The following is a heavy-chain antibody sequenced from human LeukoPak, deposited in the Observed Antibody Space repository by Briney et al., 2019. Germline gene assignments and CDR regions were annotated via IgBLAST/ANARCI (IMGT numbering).Heavy chain of an antibody. J-gene: IGHJ4*02. CDR3: ARVAAMTGTVIDY. CDR1: EFIFSSYW. D-gene: IGHD6-19*01. CDR2: IKQDGSGK. Sequence: PGGSLRLSCAASEFIFSSYWMSWVRQAPGKGLEWVANIKQDGSGKYYVDSVKARFTISRDNAKNSLFLQMNSLRAEDTAVYYCARVAAMTGTVIDYWGQGTLVTVSS. V-gene: IGHV3-7*01.